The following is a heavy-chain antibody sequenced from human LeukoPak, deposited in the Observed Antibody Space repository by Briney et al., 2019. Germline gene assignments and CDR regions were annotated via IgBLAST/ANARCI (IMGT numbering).Heavy chain of an antibody. V-gene: IGHV4-38-2*02. Sequence: SETLSLTCTVSGYSISSGYYWGWIRQPPGKGLEWIGSIYHSGSTYYNPSLKSRVTISLDTSKNQFSLNLSSVTAADTAVYYCARTYSSGWYRYFDYWGQGTLVTVSS. CDR3: ARTYSSGWYRYFDY. J-gene: IGHJ4*02. CDR1: GYSISSGYY. D-gene: IGHD6-19*01. CDR2: IYHSGST.